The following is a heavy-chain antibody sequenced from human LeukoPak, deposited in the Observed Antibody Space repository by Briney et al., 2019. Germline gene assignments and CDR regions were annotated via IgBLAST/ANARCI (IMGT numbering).Heavy chain of an antibody. CDR3: ARQTGSGLFILP. J-gene: IGHJ4*02. Sequence: MAGGSLRLSCAASGFTFSSYSMNWVRQAPGKGLEWVSSISSGSSYIYYADSVKGRFTISRDNAKNSLYLQMNSLRAEDTAVYYCARQTGSGLFILPGGQGTLVTVSS. D-gene: IGHD3/OR15-3a*01. CDR2: ISSGSSYI. V-gene: IGHV3-21*01. CDR1: GFTFSSYS.